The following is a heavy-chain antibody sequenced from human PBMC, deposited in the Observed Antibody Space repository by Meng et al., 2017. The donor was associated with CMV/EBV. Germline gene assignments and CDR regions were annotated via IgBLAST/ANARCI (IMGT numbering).Heavy chain of an antibody. D-gene: IGHD2-2*02. Sequence: ASVKVSCKVSGYTLTELSMHWVRQAPGKGLEWMGGFDPEDGETIYAQKFQGRVTMTEDTSTDTAYMELSSLRSEDTAVYYCATRVVPAAIEILAFGIWGQGTMVTVSS. J-gene: IGHJ3*02. V-gene: IGHV1-24*01. CDR2: FDPEDGET. CDR3: ATRVVPAAIEILAFGI. CDR1: GYTLTELS.